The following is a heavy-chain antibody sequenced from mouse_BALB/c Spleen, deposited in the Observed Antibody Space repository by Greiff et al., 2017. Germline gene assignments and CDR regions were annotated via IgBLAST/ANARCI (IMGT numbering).Heavy chain of an antibody. D-gene: IGHD2-12*01. J-gene: IGHJ4*01. CDR2: INPSSGYT. CDR1: GYTFTSYT. CDR3: ASTYDGDYYAMDY. Sequence: QVQLKESGAELARPGASVKMSCKASGYTFTSYTMHWVKQRPGQGLEWIGYINPSSGYTNYNQKFKDKATLTADKSSSTAYMQLSSLTSEDSAVYYCASTYDGDYYAMDYWGQGTSGTVSS. V-gene: IGHV1-4*01.